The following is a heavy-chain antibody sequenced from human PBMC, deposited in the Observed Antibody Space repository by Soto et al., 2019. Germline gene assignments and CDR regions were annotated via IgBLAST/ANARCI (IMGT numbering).Heavy chain of an antibody. Sequence: GESLKISCQGSGNSFTTYWIAWVRQMPGKGLEWMGIIYPGDSDTRYSPSFQGQVTISADKSISTAYLQWSSLKASDTAMYYCARQGYSYGYDYWGQETLVTVSS. J-gene: IGHJ4*02. CDR3: ARQGYSYGYDY. D-gene: IGHD5-18*01. CDR2: IYPGDSDT. CDR1: GNSFTTYW. V-gene: IGHV5-51*01.